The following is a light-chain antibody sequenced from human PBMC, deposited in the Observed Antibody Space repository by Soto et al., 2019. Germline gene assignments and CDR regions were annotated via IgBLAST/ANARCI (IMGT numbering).Light chain of an antibody. CDR2: GAS. V-gene: IGKV3-20*01. Sequence: EIVLTQSPGTLSLSPGERATLSCRASQSVSSSYLAWYQQKPGQAPRLLIYGASSRATGIPDRFSGSGSGTDFALTISRLEPEDFAVYYCKQYGSSARWTFGQGTKV. J-gene: IGKJ1*01. CDR3: KQYGSSARWT. CDR1: QSVSSSY.